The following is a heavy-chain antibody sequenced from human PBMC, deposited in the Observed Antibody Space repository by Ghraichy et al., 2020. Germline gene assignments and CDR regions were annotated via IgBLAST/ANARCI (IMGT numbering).Heavy chain of an antibody. CDR3: AGDPPAPSMTTVTKRGSYYGMDV. J-gene: IGHJ6*02. Sequence: SQTLSLTCAVYGGSFSGHYWSWIRQPPGKGLELIGEINHSGSTNYNVSLKSRVTISVDTSKNQFSLKLSSVTAADTAVYYCAGDPPAPSMTTVTKRGSYYGMDVWGQGTTVTVSS. D-gene: IGHD4-17*01. CDR2: INHSGST. CDR1: GGSFSGHY. V-gene: IGHV4-34*01.